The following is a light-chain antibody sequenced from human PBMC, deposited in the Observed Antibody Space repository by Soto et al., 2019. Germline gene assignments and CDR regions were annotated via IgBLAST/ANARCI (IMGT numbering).Light chain of an antibody. CDR1: QSVDSNY. CDR2: GAS. J-gene: IGKJ4*01. Sequence: EIVLTQSPGTLSLSPLEEATLSFSSSQSVDSNYLAWYQQKPGQTPRLIIYGASGRADGIPHRFSGSGSGTDFTLTISSLQSEDFAVYYCQHYVNWPLTFGGGTKVDIK. CDR3: QHYVNWPLT. V-gene: IGKV3-20*01.